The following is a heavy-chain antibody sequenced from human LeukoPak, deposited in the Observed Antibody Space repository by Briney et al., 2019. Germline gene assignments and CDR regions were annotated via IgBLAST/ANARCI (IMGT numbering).Heavy chain of an antibody. CDR1: GYSFTNYW. CDR2: IYPDDSDT. D-gene: IGHD6-13*01. Sequence: GESLKISCKGSGYSFTNYWIGWVRQMPGKGLEWMGIIYPDDSDTRYNPSFQGQITISADKSISTAYLQWSSLKASDTAMYYCARPRGRQQLVPFDYWGQGTLVTVSS. V-gene: IGHV5-51*01. CDR3: ARPRGRQQLVPFDY. J-gene: IGHJ4*02.